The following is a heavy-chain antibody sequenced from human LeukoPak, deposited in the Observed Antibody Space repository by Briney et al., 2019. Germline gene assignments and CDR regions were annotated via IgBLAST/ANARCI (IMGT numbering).Heavy chain of an antibody. Sequence: SETLSLTCTVSGGSISSYYWSWIRQPAGNGLEWIGRIYTSGSTNYNPSLKSRVTMSVDTSKNQFSLKLSSVTAADTAVYYCARSYSSSSAVDYWGQGTLVTVSS. CDR2: IYTSGST. D-gene: IGHD6-6*01. CDR3: ARSYSSSSAVDY. J-gene: IGHJ4*02. CDR1: GGSISSYY. V-gene: IGHV4-4*07.